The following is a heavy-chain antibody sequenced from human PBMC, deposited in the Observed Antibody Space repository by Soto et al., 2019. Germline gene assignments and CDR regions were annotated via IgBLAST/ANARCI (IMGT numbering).Heavy chain of an antibody. CDR2: ISHSGYT. V-gene: IGHV4-4*02. CDR1: GDSITSTNW. Sequence: SETPSLTCDVSGDSITSTNWWSWVRRPPGKGLEWIGQISHSGYTNYNPSLKSRVIISVDKSKNQFSLKLTSVTAADTAVYSCARGVVLIPAAVNWFDPWGQGTLVTVSS. J-gene: IGHJ5*02. D-gene: IGHD2-2*01. CDR3: ARGVVLIPAAVNWFDP.